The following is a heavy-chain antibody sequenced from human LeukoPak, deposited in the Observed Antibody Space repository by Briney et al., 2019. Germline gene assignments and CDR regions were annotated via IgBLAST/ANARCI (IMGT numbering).Heavy chain of an antibody. J-gene: IGHJ1*01. CDR1: GLTFNNFW. CDR2: INTDGSST. D-gene: IGHD3-22*01. CDR3: AAYDNSGYSKKYFQH. Sequence: GGSLRLSCAASGLTFNNFWMHWVRQAPGKGLVWVSRINTDGSSTNYADSVKGRFTISRDSAKNTVYLQMNTLRADDTAVYYCAAYDNSGYSKKYFQHWGQGTLVTVSS. V-gene: IGHV3-74*01.